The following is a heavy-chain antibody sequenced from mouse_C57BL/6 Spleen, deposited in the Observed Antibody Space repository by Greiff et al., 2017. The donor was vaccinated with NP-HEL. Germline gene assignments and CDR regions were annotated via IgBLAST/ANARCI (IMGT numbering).Heavy chain of an antibody. CDR1: GYAFSSYW. D-gene: IGHD2-2*01. CDR3: ARGATMVTKYAMDY. V-gene: IGHV1-80*01. Sequence: QVQLQQSGAELVKPGASVKISCKASGYAFSSYWMNWVRQRPGKGLEWIGQIYPGDGDTNYNGKFKGKATLTADKSSSTAYMQLSSLTSEDSAVYFCARGATMVTKYAMDYWGQGTSVTVSS. CDR2: IYPGDGDT. J-gene: IGHJ4*01.